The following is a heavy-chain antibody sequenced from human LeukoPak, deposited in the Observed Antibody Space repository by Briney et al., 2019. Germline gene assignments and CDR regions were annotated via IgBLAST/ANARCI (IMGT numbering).Heavy chain of an antibody. D-gene: IGHD2-2*01. CDR2: INPNSGGT. V-gene: IGHV1-2*02. J-gene: IGHJ4*02. CDR3: ARAELDIVVVPAAQPYLDY. CDR1: GYTFTGYY. Sequence: ASVKVSCKASGYTFTGYYMHWVRQAPGQGLEWMGWINPNSGGTNYAQKFQGRVTMTRDTSISTAYMELSRLRSDDTAVYYCARAELDIVVVPAAQPYLDYWGQGTLVTVSS.